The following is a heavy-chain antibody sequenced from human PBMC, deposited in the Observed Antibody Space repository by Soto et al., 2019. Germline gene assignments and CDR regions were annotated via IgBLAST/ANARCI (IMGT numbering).Heavy chain of an antibody. CDR2: ISAYNGNT. V-gene: IGHV1-18*01. Sequence: GASVKVSCKASGYTFTSYGISWVRQAPGQVLEWMGWISAYNGNTNYAQKLQGRVTMTTDTSTSTAYMELRSLRSDDTAVYYCARDQAYSSGWQVGGAFDIWGQGTMVTVSS. CDR3: ARDQAYSSGWQVGGAFDI. J-gene: IGHJ3*02. D-gene: IGHD6-19*01. CDR1: GYTFTSYG.